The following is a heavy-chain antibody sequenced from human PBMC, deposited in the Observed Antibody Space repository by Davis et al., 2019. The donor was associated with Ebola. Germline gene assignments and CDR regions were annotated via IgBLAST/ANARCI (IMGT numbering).Heavy chain of an antibody. J-gene: IGHJ4*02. CDR1: GFTFNYYA. D-gene: IGHD3-3*01. Sequence: GESLKISCAASGFTFNYYAMSWVRQAPGKGLEWVANIKQDGSEKYYVDSVKGRFTISRDNAKNSLYLQMNSLRAEDTAVYYCARDRESYDFWSGYFDYWGQGTLVTVSS. CDR2: IKQDGSEK. CDR3: ARDRESYDFWSGYFDY. V-gene: IGHV3-7*03.